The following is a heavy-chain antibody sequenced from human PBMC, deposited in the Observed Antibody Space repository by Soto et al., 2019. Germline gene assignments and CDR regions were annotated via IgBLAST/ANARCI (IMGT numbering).Heavy chain of an antibody. Sequence: EVQLVESGGGLIQPGGSRKLSCAASGFTAGNNYMSWVRQAPGKGLEWVSLIYSTGTTKYADSVKGRFTVSRDNAKNTLYLQMNSLRAEDTAVYYCAKDGRGSGSHYNSFGYWGQGTLVTVSS. V-gene: IGHV3-53*01. D-gene: IGHD3-10*01. CDR2: IYSTGTT. J-gene: IGHJ4*02. CDR3: AKDGRGSGSHYNSFGY. CDR1: GFTAGNNY.